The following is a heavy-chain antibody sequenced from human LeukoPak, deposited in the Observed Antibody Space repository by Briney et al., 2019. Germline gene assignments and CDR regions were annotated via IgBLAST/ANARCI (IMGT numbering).Heavy chain of an antibody. CDR3: AAGKGLWFGESPLDY. Sequence: GGSLRLSCAASGFTFSSYGMHWVRQAPGKGLEWVAVIWYDGSNKYYADSVKGRFTIPRDNSKNTLYLQMNSLRAEDTAVYYCAAGKGLWFGESPLDYWGQGTLVTVSS. J-gene: IGHJ4*02. CDR1: GFTFSSYG. D-gene: IGHD3-10*01. V-gene: IGHV3-33*08. CDR2: IWYDGSNK.